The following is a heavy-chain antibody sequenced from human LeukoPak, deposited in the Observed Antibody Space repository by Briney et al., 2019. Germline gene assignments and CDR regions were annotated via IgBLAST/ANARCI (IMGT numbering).Heavy chain of an antibody. CDR2: ISYDGSNK. J-gene: IGHJ4*02. Sequence: GGSLRLSCAASGFTFSSYAMHWVRQAPGKGLEWVAVISYDGSNKYYADSVKGRFTISRDNSKNTLYLQMNSLRAEDTAVNYCARGLEDFDYWGQGTLVTVSS. CDR3: ARGLEDFDY. CDR1: GFTFSSYA. D-gene: IGHD3-3*01. V-gene: IGHV3-30-3*01.